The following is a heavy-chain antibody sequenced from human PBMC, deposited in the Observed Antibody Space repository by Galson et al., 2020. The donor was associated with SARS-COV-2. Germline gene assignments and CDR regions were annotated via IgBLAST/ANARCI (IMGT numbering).Heavy chain of an antibody. Sequence: ETSETLSLTCSVSRGPMASHYWSWTRQPPGKGLEWIGFIDYSGNTNYNSSLKSRVTISIDTSKNQFSLKLTTVTAADTAVYYCAKLAEGRRSSEDYWGQGALVTVSS. V-gene: IGHV4-59*08. CDR2: IDYSGNT. CDR1: RGPMASHY. J-gene: IGHJ4*02. CDR3: AKLAEGRRSSEDY. D-gene: IGHD1-26*01.